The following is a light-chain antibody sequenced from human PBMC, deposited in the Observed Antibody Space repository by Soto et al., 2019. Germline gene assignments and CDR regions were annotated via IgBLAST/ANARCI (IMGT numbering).Light chain of an antibody. CDR2: KAS. Sequence: DIQMTQSPSTLSASVGDRVTITCLASQNIRSWLAWYQQKPGKAPKLLIYKASNLQSGVPSRFSGSGSGTEFILTISSLQPDDFATYYCQQYNSHSRYTFGQGTKLEI. V-gene: IGKV1-5*03. J-gene: IGKJ2*01. CDR1: QNIRSW. CDR3: QQYNSHSRYT.